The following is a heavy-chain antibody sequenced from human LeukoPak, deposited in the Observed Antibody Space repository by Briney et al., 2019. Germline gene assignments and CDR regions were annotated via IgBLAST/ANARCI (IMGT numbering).Heavy chain of an antibody. CDR3: ARRKDYGELNWFDP. CDR2: IRYDGSNK. CDR1: GFTFSSYG. J-gene: IGHJ5*02. D-gene: IGHD4-17*01. V-gene: IGHV3-30*02. Sequence: PGGSLRLSCAASGFTFSSYGMHWVRQAPGKGLEWVAFIRYDGSNKYYADSVRGRFTISRDNSKNTLYLQMNSLRAEDTAVYYCARRKDYGELNWFDPWGQGTLVTVSS.